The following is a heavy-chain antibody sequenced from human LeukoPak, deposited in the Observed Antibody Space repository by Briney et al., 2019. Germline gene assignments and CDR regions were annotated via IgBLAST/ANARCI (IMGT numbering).Heavy chain of an antibody. J-gene: IGHJ4*02. CDR2: INSNGGTT. Sequence: PGGSLRLSCAASGFTFSSYWMHGVRQAPGKGLVWVSRINSNGGTTTYADSVKGRFSISRDNAKNTLYLQMNSLRAEDTAVYYCARDSTVTTGYWGQGTLVTVSS. CDR3: ARDSTVTTGY. CDR1: GFTFSSYW. D-gene: IGHD4-17*01. V-gene: IGHV3-74*01.